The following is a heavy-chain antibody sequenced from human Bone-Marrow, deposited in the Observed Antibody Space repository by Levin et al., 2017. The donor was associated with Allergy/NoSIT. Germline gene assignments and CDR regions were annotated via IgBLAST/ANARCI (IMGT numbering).Heavy chain of an antibody. D-gene: IGHD3-3*01. CDR3: ARARPITIFGVVTGYYFDY. CDR1: GFTFSSYD. J-gene: IGHJ4*02. CDR2: IGTAGDP. Sequence: GGSLRLSCAASGFTFSSYDMHWVRQATGNGLEWVSAIGTAGDPYYPGSVKGRFTISRENAKNSLYLQMNSLRAGDTAVYYCARARPITIFGVVTGYYFDYWGQGTLVTVSS. V-gene: IGHV3-13*05.